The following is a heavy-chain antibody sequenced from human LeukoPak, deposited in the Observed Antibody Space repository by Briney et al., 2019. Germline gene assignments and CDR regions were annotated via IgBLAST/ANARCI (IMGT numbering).Heavy chain of an antibody. J-gene: IGHJ4*02. CDR3: TKAPLMSCTGAFCYPFDS. Sequence: GGSLRLSCAASGFTVSSNYMSWVRQAPGKGLEWVSATVGSRPDTYHADSVKGRFTVSRDNSRNTLYLQMNNLRIEDSAVYYCTKAPLMSCTGAFCYPFDSWGQGVLVTVSS. V-gene: IGHV3-23*01. CDR1: GFTVSSNY. D-gene: IGHD2-8*02. CDR2: TVGSRPDT.